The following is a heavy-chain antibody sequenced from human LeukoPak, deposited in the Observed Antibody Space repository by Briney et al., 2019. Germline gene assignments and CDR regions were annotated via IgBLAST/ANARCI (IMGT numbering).Heavy chain of an antibody. CDR2: INHSGST. Sequence: PLGALALTCAVYGGAFSGYYWGWIRQPPGEGPGWVGEINHSGSTNYNPSLKSRVTISVDTSKNQFSLKLSSVTAADTAVYYCARAGWLRTKGYFDYWGQGTLVTVSS. CDR1: GGAFSGYY. V-gene: IGHV4-34*01. J-gene: IGHJ4*02. D-gene: IGHD5-12*01. CDR3: ARAGWLRTKGYFDY.